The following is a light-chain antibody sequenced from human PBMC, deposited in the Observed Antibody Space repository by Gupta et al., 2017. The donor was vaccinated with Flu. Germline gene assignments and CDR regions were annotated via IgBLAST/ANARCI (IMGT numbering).Light chain of an antibody. CDR3: QQYTNYYT. CDR2: KAS. CDR1: QSISSW. J-gene: IGKJ2*01. V-gene: IGKV1-5*03. Sequence: SPSTLSASVGARVTSTCRASQSISSWLAWYQHKPGKAPKLLMYKASSLESGVPSRFSGSGSGTEFTLTISSLQPDDCATYYCQQYTNYYTFGQGTKLEIK.